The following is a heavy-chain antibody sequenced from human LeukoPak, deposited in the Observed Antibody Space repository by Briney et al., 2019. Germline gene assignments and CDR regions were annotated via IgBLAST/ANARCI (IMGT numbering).Heavy chain of an antibody. CDR1: RGSIISSSDY. D-gene: IGHD2-2*01. CDR2: IYHSGST. Sequence: SETLSLTCTVCRGSIISSSDYWAWIRQPRGKGLEWIGMIYHSGSTYYNPSLKSRVTISVDTSKNQFSLKLSSVTAADTAVYYCARQVCSSISCYVDYWGQRTLVTVSS. J-gene: IGHJ4*02. V-gene: IGHV4-39*01. CDR3: ARQVCSSISCYVDY.